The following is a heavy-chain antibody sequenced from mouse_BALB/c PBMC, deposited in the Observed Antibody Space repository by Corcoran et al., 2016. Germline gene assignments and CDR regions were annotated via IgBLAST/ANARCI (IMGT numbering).Heavy chain of an antibody. CDR3: ARSWDVYY. D-gene: IGHD4-1*01. CDR1: GFNIKDNY. J-gene: IGHJ2*01. Sequence: EVQLQQSGAELVKPGASVKLSCTASGFNIKDNYMHWVKQRPEHGLEWSVRIDPANGNTKYAPKFQGKATITADTSSNTAYLQPSSRTSEDTAVYYCARSWDVYYWGQGTTLTVSS. V-gene: IGHV14-3*02. CDR2: IDPANGNT.